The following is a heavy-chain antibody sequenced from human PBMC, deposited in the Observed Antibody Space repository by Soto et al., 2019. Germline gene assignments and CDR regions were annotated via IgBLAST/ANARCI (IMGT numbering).Heavy chain of an antibody. CDR1: DGSISSGGYY. CDR3: ARIDSWALNFDY. CDR2: IYYSGST. J-gene: IGHJ4*02. D-gene: IGHD2-8*01. V-gene: IGHV4-31*02. Sequence: SETLSLTRTVSDGSISSGGYYWSWIRQHPGKGLEWIGYIYYSGSTYYNPSLKSRVTISVDTSKNQFSLKLSSVTADDSAVYYCARIDSWALNFDYWSQGTLVTVSS.